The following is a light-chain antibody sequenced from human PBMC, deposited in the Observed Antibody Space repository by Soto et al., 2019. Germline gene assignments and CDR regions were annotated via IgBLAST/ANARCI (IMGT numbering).Light chain of an antibody. CDR3: QQYNNWPRT. Sequence: EIVLTQSPGTLSLSPGERATLSCRASQSVSSSYLAWYQQKPGQAPRLLIYGASSRATGIPARFSGSVSGTEFTLTISSLQSEDFAVYYCQQYNNWPRTFGQGTTGDIK. CDR1: QSVSSSY. J-gene: IGKJ1*01. V-gene: IGKV3D-15*01. CDR2: GAS.